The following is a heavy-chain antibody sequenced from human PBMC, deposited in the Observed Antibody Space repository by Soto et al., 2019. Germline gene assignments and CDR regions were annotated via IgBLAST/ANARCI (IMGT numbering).Heavy chain of an antibody. V-gene: IGHV3-23*01. CDR2: ISGSGVST. D-gene: IGHD3-10*01. CDR3: TKGGAMVNGEFTS. Sequence: EVQLLESGGGLVQPGGSLRLSCAASGFSLSSRAMSWVRQAPGKGLEWVSTISGSGVSTYYPDSVRGRFTISKDNSKNTVYLHMNSLRDEDTADYYCTKGGAMVNGEFTSWGQGTLVTVSS. CDR1: GFSLSSRA. J-gene: IGHJ5*02.